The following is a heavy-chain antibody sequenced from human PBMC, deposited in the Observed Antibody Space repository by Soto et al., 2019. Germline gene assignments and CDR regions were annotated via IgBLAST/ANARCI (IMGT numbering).Heavy chain of an antibody. CDR1: GYTFTSYY. J-gene: IGHJ4*02. CDR2: INPSGGST. Sequence: QVQLVQSGAEVKKPGASVKVSCKASGYTFTSYYMHWVRQAPGQGLEWMGIINPSGGSTSYAQKFQGRVTMTRDTSTSTVYMELSSLRSEDTAVYYFARVYCSGGSCYSIDYWGQGTLVTVSS. CDR3: ARVYCSGGSCYSIDY. D-gene: IGHD2-15*01. V-gene: IGHV1-46*03.